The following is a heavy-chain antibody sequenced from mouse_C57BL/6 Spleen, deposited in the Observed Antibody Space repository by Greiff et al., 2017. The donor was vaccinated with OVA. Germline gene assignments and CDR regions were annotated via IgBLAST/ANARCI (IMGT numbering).Heavy chain of an antibody. V-gene: IGHV6-3*01. Sequence: EVKLEESGGGLVQPGGSMKLSCVASGFTFSNYWMNWVRQSPEKGLEWVAQIRLKSDNYATHYAESVKGRFTISRDDSKSSVYLQMNNLRAEDTGIYYCTRFSTGTWYFDVWGTGTTVTVSS. J-gene: IGHJ1*03. CDR1: GFTFSNYW. D-gene: IGHD4-1*02. CDR3: TRFSTGTWYFDV. CDR2: IRLKSDNYAT.